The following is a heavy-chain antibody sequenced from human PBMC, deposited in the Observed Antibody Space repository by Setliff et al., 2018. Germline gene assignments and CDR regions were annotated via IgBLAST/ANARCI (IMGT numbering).Heavy chain of an antibody. CDR2: FDFEDGET. D-gene: IGHD3-22*01. J-gene: IGHJ4*02. Sequence: GASVKVSCKASGYIFTNYGVSWVRQAPGQGLEWMGGFDFEDGETIYAHKFQGRVTMTEDTSTDTAYMELSSLRSEDTAMYYCAIIGPDSSGYYWIFDYWGQGTLVTVSS. CDR1: GYIFTNYG. CDR3: AIIGPDSSGYYWIFDY. V-gene: IGHV1-24*01.